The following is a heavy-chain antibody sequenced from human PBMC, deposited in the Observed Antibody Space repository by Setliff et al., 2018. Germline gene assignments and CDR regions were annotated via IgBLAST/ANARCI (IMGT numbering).Heavy chain of an antibody. D-gene: IGHD3-22*01. CDR2: IYYSGST. CDR3: ARAHTWSLPNDNSGYPGWFDP. J-gene: IGHJ5*02. CDR1: GGSISSSSYY. V-gene: IGHV4-39*02. Sequence: PSETLSLTCTVSGGSISSSSYYWGWIRQPPGKGLEWIGSIYYSGSTYYNPSLKSRVTISVDTSKNHVSLKLSSVTAADTAVYYCARAHTWSLPNDNSGYPGWFDPWGQGTLVTVSS.